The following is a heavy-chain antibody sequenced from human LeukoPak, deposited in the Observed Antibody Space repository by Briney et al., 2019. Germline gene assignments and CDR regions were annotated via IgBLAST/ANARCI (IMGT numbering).Heavy chain of an antibody. V-gene: IGHV3-30*02. CDR3: AKGSDSFDY. CDR2: IRYDGGSN. CDR1: GFSFRSYG. Sequence: TGGSLRLSCAASGFSFRSYGSHWVRQAPGKGLEWVAFIRYDGGSNYYADPVKGRFIISRDNSKNTLYLQMNSLKAEDTAVYYCAKGSDSFDYWGQGILVTVSS. J-gene: IGHJ4*02.